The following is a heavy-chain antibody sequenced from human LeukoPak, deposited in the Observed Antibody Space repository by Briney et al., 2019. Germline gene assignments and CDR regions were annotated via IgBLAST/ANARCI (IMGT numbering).Heavy chain of an antibody. CDR3: ARDLSGYYSGY. D-gene: IGHD3-3*01. J-gene: IGHJ4*02. Sequence: ASVKVSCKASGYTFTGYYMHWVRQAPGQGLEWMGWINPNSGGTNYARKFQGRVTMTRDTSISTAYMELSRLRSDDTAVYYCARDLSGYYSGYWGQGTLVTVSS. CDR1: GYTFTGYY. CDR2: INPNSGGT. V-gene: IGHV1-2*02.